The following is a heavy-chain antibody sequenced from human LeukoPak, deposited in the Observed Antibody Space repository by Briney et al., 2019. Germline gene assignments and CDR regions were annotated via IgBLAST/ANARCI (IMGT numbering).Heavy chain of an antibody. D-gene: IGHD5-18*01. CDR1: GYTFTDYY. Sequence: ASVKVSCKASGYTFTDYYMHWVRQAPGQGLERMGWINPNSGDTNYAQRFQGRVTMTRDTSISTAYMELTWVRSDDTAVYYCATAGGYSYGYYGMDVWGQGATVTVSS. J-gene: IGHJ6*02. CDR2: INPNSGDT. CDR3: ATAGGYSYGYYGMDV. V-gene: IGHV1-2*02.